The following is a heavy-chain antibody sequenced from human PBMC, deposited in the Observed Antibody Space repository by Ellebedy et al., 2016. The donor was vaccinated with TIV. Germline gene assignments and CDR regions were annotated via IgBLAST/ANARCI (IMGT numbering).Heavy chain of an antibody. J-gene: IGHJ3*01. D-gene: IGHD4-23*01. CDR2: IDSSGTYI. Sequence: PGGSLRLSCAASGFTFSSFGMNWVRQASGKGLEWVASIDSSGTYIYYADSVKGRFTISRDNSKDTLYLQMNSRRAEDTAIYYCARDPVGDGPASDVWGQGTMVTVSS. CDR3: ARDPVGDGPASDV. V-gene: IGHV3-21*04. CDR1: GFTFSSFG.